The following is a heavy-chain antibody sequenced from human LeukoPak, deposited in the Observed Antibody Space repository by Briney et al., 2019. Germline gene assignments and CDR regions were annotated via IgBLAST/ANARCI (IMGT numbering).Heavy chain of an antibody. Sequence: SETLSLTCAVYGGSFSGYYWSWIRQPPGKGLEWIGEINHSGSTNCNPSLKSRVTISVDTSKNQFSLKLSSVTAADTAVFYCARIEVVAATLFDYWGQGTLVTVSS. J-gene: IGHJ4*02. CDR3: ARIEVVAATLFDY. CDR1: GGSFSGYY. V-gene: IGHV4-34*01. CDR2: INHSGST. D-gene: IGHD2-15*01.